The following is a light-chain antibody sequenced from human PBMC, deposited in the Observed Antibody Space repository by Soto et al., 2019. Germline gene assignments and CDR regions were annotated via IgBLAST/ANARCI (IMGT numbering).Light chain of an antibody. CDR3: QQYGRSPLVT. J-gene: IGKJ5*01. CDR1: QSVSSSY. CDR2: GAS. V-gene: IGKV3-20*01. Sequence: EIVLTQSPGTLSLSPGERATLSCRARQSVSSSYLAWYQQKPGQAPRLLIYGASSRATGIPDRFSGSGSGTDFTLTISILEPEDFTMYYCQQYGRSPLVTFGQGTRLEIK.